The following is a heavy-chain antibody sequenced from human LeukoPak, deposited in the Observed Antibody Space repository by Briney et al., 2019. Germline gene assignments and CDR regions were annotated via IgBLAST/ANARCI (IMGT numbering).Heavy chain of an antibody. V-gene: IGHV1-2*02. D-gene: IGHD3-22*01. CDR3: ARSLWYYDSRGTTYDDY. J-gene: IGHJ4*02. Sequence: ASVKVSCKASGYTFTGYYMHWVRQAPGQGLEWMGWINPNSGGTNYAQKFQGRVTMTRETSISTAYMELRTLRSDDTAVYYCARSLWYYDSRGTTYDDYWGQGTLVTVSS. CDR1: GYTFTGYY. CDR2: INPNSGGT.